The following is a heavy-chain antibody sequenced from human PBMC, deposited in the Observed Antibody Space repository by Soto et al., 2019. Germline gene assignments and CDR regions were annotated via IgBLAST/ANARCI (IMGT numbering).Heavy chain of an antibody. D-gene: IGHD5-18*01. Sequence: SGPTRVNPTQTLTLTCTFSGFSLSTSGMRVSWIRQPPGKALEWLARIDWDDDEFYSASLKSMRTISTATLTMQVVLTMNNMDPVDTGTYYCARTPYPAMAPCDAFDIWGQGTMVTVSS. J-gene: IGHJ3*02. CDR2: IDWDDDE. V-gene: IGHV2-70*04. CDR1: GFSLSTSGMR. CDR3: ARTPYPAMAPCDAFDI.